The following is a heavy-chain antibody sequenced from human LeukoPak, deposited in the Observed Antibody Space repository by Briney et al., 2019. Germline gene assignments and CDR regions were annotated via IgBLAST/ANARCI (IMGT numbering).Heavy chain of an antibody. CDR3: ARREPMVRGSADY. J-gene: IGHJ4*02. V-gene: IGHV1-18*01. D-gene: IGHD3-10*01. CDR1: GYTFNSYG. CDR2: ISAYNGNT. Sequence: ASVKVSCKASGYTFNSYGISWVRQAPGQGVERMGWISAYNGNTNYAQKLQGRVTMTTDTSTSTAYMELRSLRSDDTAVYYCARREPMVRGSADYWDQGTLVTVSS.